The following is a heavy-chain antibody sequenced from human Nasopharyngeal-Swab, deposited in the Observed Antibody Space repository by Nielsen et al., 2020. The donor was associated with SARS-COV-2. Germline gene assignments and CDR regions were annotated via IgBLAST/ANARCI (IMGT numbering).Heavy chain of an antibody. Sequence: GGSLRLSCAASGFTFSSYAMSWVRQAPGKGLEWVSAISVSGGSTYYADSVKGRFTISRDNSKNTLYLQMNSLRAEDTAVYYCAKEGGYYDLTTYFDYGGQGTLVTVSS. CDR1: GFTFSSYA. CDR3: AKEGGYYDLTTYFDY. V-gene: IGHV3-23*01. J-gene: IGHJ4*02. CDR2: ISVSGGST. D-gene: IGHD3-22*01.